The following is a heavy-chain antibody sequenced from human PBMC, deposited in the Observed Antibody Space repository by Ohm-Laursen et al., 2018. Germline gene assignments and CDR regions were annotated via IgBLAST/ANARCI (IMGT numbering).Heavy chain of an antibody. CDR3: AKRIGGYGTFDY. CDR1: GGSISSGGYY. Sequence: SQTLSLTCTVSGGSISSGGYYWSWIRQHPGKGLEWIGYIYYSGSTYYNPSLKSRVTMSVDTSKNQFSLNLSSATAADTAVYYCAKRIGGYGTFDYWGQGTLVTVSS. V-gene: IGHV4-31*03. CDR2: IYYSGST. J-gene: IGHJ4*02. D-gene: IGHD1-26*01.